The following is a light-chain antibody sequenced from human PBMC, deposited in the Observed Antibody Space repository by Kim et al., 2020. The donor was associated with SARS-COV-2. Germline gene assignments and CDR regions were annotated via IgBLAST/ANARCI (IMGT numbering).Light chain of an antibody. CDR2: GAS. CDR3: QQYNNWHRT. Sequence: VSPGQRATLSCRASQSVSSNLAWYPQNPGQAPRLLIYGASTRATGVPARFSGSGSGTEFTLTISSLQSEDFAVYSCQQYNNWHRTFGQGTKVDIK. CDR1: QSVSSN. J-gene: IGKJ1*01. V-gene: IGKV3-15*01.